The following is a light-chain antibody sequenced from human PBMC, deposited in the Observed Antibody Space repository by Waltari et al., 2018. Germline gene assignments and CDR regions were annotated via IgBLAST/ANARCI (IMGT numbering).Light chain of an antibody. CDR1: TSNIGAGHD. Sequence: QSVLTQPPSVSGTPGQRVTISCSGSTSNIGAGHDVHWYQNLPGTAPKLLIYGNNNRPSGVPDRFSGSKSGTSASLAITGLQADDEADYFCQSFDNMLSGGVVFGGGTKLAVL. J-gene: IGLJ2*01. V-gene: IGLV1-40*01. CDR2: GNN. CDR3: QSFDNMLSGGVV.